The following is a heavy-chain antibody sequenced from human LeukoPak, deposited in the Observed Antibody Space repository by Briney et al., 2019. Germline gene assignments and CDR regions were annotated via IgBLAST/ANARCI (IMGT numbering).Heavy chain of an antibody. CDR2: INWNGGST. J-gene: IGHJ3*02. D-gene: IGHD3-3*01. V-gene: IGHV3-20*04. CDR1: GFTFDDYG. Sequence: GGSLRLSCAASGFTFDDYGMSWVRQAPGKGLEWVSGINWNGGSTGYADSVKGRFTISRDNAKNSLYLQMNSLRAEDTALYYCARDPRPLRFLEWYPDAFDIWGQGTMVTVSS. CDR3: ARDPRPLRFLEWYPDAFDI.